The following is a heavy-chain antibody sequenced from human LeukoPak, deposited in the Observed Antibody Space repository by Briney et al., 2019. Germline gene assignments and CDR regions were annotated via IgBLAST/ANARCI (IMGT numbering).Heavy chain of an antibody. CDR2: IYYNGST. J-gene: IGHJ4*02. V-gene: IGHV4-39*07. CDR1: GGSISSSSYY. D-gene: IGHD5-18*01. CDR3: AVYSYGSRYFDY. Sequence: SSETLSLTCTVSGGSISSSSYYWGWIRQPPGKGLEWIGSIYYNGSTYYNPSLKSRVTISVDTSKNQFSLKLSSVTAADTAVYYCAVYSYGSRYFDYWGQGTLVTVSS.